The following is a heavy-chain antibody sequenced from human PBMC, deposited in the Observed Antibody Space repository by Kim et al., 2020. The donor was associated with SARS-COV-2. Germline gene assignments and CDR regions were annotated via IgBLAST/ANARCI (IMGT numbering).Heavy chain of an antibody. V-gene: IGHV3-9*01. CDR1: GFTFDDYG. D-gene: IGHD3-3*02. CDR2: ISWNGVDV. CDR3: LKDTSAILADDWFDP. Sequence: GGSLRLSCATAGFTFDDYGMHWVRQVPGKGLEWVAGISWNGVDVEYADSVKGRFAISRDNAKSSVYLQMSSLRPEDTALYYCLKDTSAILADDWFDPWGQGTLVTVSS. J-gene: IGHJ5*02.